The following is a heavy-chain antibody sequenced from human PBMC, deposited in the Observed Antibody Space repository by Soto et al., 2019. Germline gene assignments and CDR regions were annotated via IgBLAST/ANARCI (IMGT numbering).Heavy chain of an antibody. Sequence: GGSLRLSCAISGFSVSSNYLSWVRQAPGKGLEWVSVHYSGGSTYYADSVQGRFTISRDKSNNTLYLQMRRVRAEDTAVYFCARHRHPRGTVGATSPLDPWGQGAQVTVSS. CDR2: HYSGGST. CDR1: GFSVSSNY. V-gene: IGHV3-53*01. CDR3: ARHRHPRGTVGATSPLDP. J-gene: IGHJ5*02. D-gene: IGHD1-26*01.